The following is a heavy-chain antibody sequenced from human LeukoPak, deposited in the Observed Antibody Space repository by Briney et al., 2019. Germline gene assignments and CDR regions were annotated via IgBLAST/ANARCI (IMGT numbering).Heavy chain of an antibody. CDR1: GFTFSSYS. J-gene: IGHJ6*03. CDR3: ARRIVVVVAAAPYYYYYMDV. CDR2: ISSSSRYI. D-gene: IGHD2-15*01. V-gene: IGHV3-21*01. Sequence: GGSLRLSCAACGFTFSSYSMNWVRQAPGKGLEWVSSISSSSRYIYYADSVKGRFTISRDNAKNSLYLQMNSLRAEDTAVYYCARRIVVVVAAAPYYYYYMDVWGKGTTVTVSS.